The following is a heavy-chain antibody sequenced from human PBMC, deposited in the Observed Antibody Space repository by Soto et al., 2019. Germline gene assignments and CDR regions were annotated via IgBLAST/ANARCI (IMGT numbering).Heavy chain of an antibody. CDR1: GFTFSNAW. Sequence: EVQVVESGGGLVKPGGSLRLSCAASGFTFSNAWMSWVRQAPGKGLEWVGRIKSKTDGGTTDYAAPVKGRFTISRDDSKNTLYLQMNSLKTEDTAVYYCTTDLWDIVLRTHWGQGTLVTVSS. CDR2: IKSKTDGGTT. V-gene: IGHV3-15*01. CDR3: TTDLWDIVLRTH. J-gene: IGHJ4*02. D-gene: IGHD2-8*01.